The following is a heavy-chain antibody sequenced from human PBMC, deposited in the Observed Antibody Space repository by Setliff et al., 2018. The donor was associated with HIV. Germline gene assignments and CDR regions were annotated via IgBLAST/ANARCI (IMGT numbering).Heavy chain of an antibody. CDR1: GGSISSSSYY. V-gene: IGHV4-39*01. D-gene: IGHD3-10*01. CDR3: ARLAGESVATIGY. J-gene: IGHJ4*02. Sequence: SETLSLTCTVSGGSISSSSYYWGWIRQPPGKGLEWIGSIYYSGSTYYNPSLKSRVTISVDTSKNQFSLKLSSVTAADTAVYYCARLAGESVATIGYWGQGALVTVSS. CDR2: IYYSGST.